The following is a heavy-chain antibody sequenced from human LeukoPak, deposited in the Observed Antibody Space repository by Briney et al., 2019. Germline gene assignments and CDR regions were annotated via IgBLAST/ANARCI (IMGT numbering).Heavy chain of an antibody. Sequence: GGSLRLSCAASGFTFSGSAMNWVRQAPGKGLEWVSSISSSSSYIYYADSVKGRFTISRDNAKNSLYLQMNSLRAEDTAVYYCAREVASTVTTFDAFDIWGQGTMVTVSS. CDR1: GFTFSGSA. D-gene: IGHD4-17*01. V-gene: IGHV3-21*01. CDR3: AREVASTVTTFDAFDI. J-gene: IGHJ3*02. CDR2: ISSSSSYI.